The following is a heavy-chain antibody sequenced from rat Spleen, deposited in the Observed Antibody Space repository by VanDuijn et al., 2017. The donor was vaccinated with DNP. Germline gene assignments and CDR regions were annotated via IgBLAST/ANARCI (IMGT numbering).Heavy chain of an antibody. D-gene: IGHD1-5*01. Sequence: EVQLVESGGGPVQPGRSLKLSCVASGFIFSNYWMTWIRQAPGKGLEWVASITNTGDGSYYSDSVKGRFSITRDNAKSTLYLQMDSLRSEDTGMYYGASHEVFAYCGQGTLVTVSS. J-gene: IGHJ3*01. V-gene: IGHV5-31*01. CDR1: GFIFSNYW. CDR3: ASHEVFAY. CDR2: ITNTGDGS.